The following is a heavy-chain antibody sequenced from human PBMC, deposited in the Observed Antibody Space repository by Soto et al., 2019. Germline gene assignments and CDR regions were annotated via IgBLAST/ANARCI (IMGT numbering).Heavy chain of an antibody. CDR2: ISYDGSNK. CDR3: AKDEEKGGYSALVY. CDR1: GFTFSSYG. Sequence: PGGSLRLSCAASGFTFSSYGMHWVRQAPGKGLEWVAVISYDGSNKYYADSVKGRFTISRDNSKNTLYLQMNSLRAEDTAVYYCAKDEEKGGYSALVYWGQGTLVTVSS. D-gene: IGHD2-21*02. V-gene: IGHV3-30*18. J-gene: IGHJ4*02.